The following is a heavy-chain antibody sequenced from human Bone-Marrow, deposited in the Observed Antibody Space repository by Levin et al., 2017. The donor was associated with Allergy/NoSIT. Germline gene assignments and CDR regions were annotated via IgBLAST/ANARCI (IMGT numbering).Heavy chain of an antibody. CDR3: ARDVGYSNYHWFDP. J-gene: IGHJ5*02. CDR2: IIPIFGTA. V-gene: IGHV1-69*13. D-gene: IGHD4-11*01. CDR1: GGTFSSYA. Sequence: ASVKVSCKASGGTFSSYAISWVRQAPGQGLEWMGGIIPIFGTANYAQKFQGRVTITADESTSTAYMELSSLRSEDTAVYYCARDVGYSNYHWFDPWGQGTLVTVSS.